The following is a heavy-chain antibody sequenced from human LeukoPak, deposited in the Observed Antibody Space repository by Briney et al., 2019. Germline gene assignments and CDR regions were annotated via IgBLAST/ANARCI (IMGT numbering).Heavy chain of an antibody. J-gene: IGHJ5*02. CDR3: ARIYCSGGSCYGENWFDP. Sequence: GGSLRLSCAASGSTFSSNWMSWVRQAPGKGLEWVANIKQDGSEKYYVDSVKGRFTISRDNAKNSLYLQMNSLRAEDTAVYYCARIYCSGGSCYGENWFDPWGQGTLVTVSS. D-gene: IGHD2-15*01. CDR2: IKQDGSEK. V-gene: IGHV3-7*03. CDR1: GSTFSSNW.